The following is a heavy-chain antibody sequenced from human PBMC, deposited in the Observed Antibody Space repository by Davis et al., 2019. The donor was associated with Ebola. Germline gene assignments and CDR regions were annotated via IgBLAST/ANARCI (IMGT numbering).Heavy chain of an antibody. CDR3: ASSSGY. Sequence: GESLKISCAASGFTFSSSWMHWVRQAPGKGLVWVSRINSDGSTTNYADSVKGRFTISRDNAKNSLYLQMNSLRAEDTALYHCASSSGYWGQGTLVTVSS. V-gene: IGHV3-74*01. CDR1: GFTFSSSW. D-gene: IGHD6-6*01. CDR2: INSDGSTT. J-gene: IGHJ4*02.